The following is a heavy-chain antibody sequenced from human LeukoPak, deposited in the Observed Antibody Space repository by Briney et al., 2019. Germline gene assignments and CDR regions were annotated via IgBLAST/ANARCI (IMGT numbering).Heavy chain of an antibody. CDR3: ARGSLTMVRGEPGTYYYYMDV. CDR1: GDTFSSYA. V-gene: IGHV1-69*06. J-gene: IGHJ6*03. Sequence: ASVKVSCRASGDTFSSYAISWVRQAPGQGLEWMGGIIPIFGTANYAQKFQGRVTITADKSTSTAYMELSSLRSEDTAVYYCARGSLTMVRGEPGTYYYYMDVWGKGTTVTVSS. D-gene: IGHD3-10*01. CDR2: IIPIFGTA.